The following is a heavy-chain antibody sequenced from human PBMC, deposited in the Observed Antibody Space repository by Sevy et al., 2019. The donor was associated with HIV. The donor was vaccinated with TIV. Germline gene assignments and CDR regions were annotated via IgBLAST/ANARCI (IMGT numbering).Heavy chain of an antibody. Sequence: SETLSLTCTVSGGSISSSSYYWGWIRQPPGKGLEWVGSIYYSGSTYYNPSLKSRVTISVDTSKNQFSLKLSSVTAADTAVYYCALAGWELRSGAFDIWGQRTMVTVSS. CDR1: GGSISSSSYY. J-gene: IGHJ3*02. V-gene: IGHV4-39*01. D-gene: IGHD1-26*01. CDR2: IYYSGST. CDR3: ALAGWELRSGAFDI.